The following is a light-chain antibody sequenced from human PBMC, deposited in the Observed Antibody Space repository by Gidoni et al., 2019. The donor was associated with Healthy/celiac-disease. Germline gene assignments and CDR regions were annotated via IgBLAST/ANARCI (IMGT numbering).Light chain of an antibody. CDR1: QSVSSSY. V-gene: IGKV3-20*01. J-gene: IGKJ2*01. CDR2: GAS. CDR3: QQYGSSPYT. Sequence: EFVLTQSPGTLSLSQGERSTLSCRASQSVSSSYLVCYQQKPGQAPSLLIYGASSRATGIPDRFSGSGSGTDFTLTISRLEPEDFAVYYCQQYGSSPYTFGQGTKLEIK.